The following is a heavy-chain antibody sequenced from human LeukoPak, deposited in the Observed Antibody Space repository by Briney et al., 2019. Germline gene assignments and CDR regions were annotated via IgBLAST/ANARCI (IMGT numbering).Heavy chain of an antibody. CDR2: MYTSGST. Sequence: SETLSLTCTVSGDSISSYYWSWIRQPAGKGLDWIGRMYTSGSTNYNPSLKSRVTMSVDTSKNQFSLKLTSVTAADTAVYYCARDSGDDLTWGQGTLVTVSS. CDR1: GDSISSYY. J-gene: IGHJ5*02. D-gene: IGHD5-12*01. CDR3: ARDSGDDLT. V-gene: IGHV4-4*07.